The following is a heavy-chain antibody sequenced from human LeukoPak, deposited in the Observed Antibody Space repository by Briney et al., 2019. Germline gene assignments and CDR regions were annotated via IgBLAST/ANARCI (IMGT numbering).Heavy chain of an antibody. J-gene: IGHJ4*02. CDR1: GYTFTGYY. CDR2: INPNSGGT. Sequence: ASVKVSCKASGYTFTGYYMHWVRQAPGQGLEWMGWINPNSGGTNYAQKFQGRVTMTRDTSISTAYMELSRLRSDDTAVYYCAISMVRGVIGAFDYWGQGTLVTVSS. V-gene: IGHV1-2*02. D-gene: IGHD3-10*01. CDR3: AISMVRGVIGAFDY.